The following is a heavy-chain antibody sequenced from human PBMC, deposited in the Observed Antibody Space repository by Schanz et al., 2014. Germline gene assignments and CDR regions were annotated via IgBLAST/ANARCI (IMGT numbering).Heavy chain of an antibody. CDR3: ARGYGDSPTDF. CDR1: GGTFSSYS. J-gene: IGHJ4*02. V-gene: IGHV1-69*02. Sequence: QVQLVQSGAEVKKPGSSVKVSCKASGGTFSSYSISWVRQAPGQGLEWMGRIIPNLGIANYAQKFQGRVTITADRSTSTAYMELSSLRSEDTAVYYCARGYGDSPTDFWGQGTLVTVSS. CDR2: IIPNLGIA. D-gene: IGHD4-17*01.